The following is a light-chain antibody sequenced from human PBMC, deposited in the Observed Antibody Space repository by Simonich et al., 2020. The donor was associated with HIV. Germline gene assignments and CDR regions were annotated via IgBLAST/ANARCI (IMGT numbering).Light chain of an antibody. V-gene: IGKV4-1*01. CDR1: QSVLYSSNNKNY. CDR3: QPYNSYSWT. J-gene: IGKJ1*01. Sequence: DIVMTQSPDSLAVSLGEWATINCKSSQSVLYSSNNKNYLTWYQPKPGQPPKLLIYWASTRESGVPDRFSGSGSGTDFTLTISSLQPDDFATYYCQPYNSYSWTFGQGTKVEIK. CDR2: WAS.